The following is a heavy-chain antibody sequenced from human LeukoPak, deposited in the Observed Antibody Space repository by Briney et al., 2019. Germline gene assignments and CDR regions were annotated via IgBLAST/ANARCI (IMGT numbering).Heavy chain of an antibody. CDR1: GFTFDRFA. J-gene: IGHJ4*02. D-gene: IGHD4-23*01. CDR3: GRDHVYGGADY. V-gene: IGHV3-43*02. Sequence: GGSLRLSCAASGFTFDRFAMHWGRQAPGKGLEWVSLISGDGFTTYYVDSVKGRFTMSRDNSKNSLYLQMKSLRTEDTALYYCGRDHVYGGADYWGQGTLVTVSS. CDR2: ISGDGFTT.